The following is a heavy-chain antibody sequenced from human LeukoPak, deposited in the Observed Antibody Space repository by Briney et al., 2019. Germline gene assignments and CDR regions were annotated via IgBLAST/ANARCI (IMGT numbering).Heavy chain of an antibody. J-gene: IGHJ4*02. CDR2: ISAYNGNT. Sequence: GASVKVSCKASGYTFTSYGISWVRQAPGQGLEWMGWISAYNGNTNYAQKLQGRVTMTTDTSTSTAYMELRSLRAEDTAVYYCAAPHLVGAKTALDYWGQGTLVSVSS. CDR1: GYTFTSYG. CDR3: AAPHLVGAKTALDY. V-gene: IGHV1-18*01. D-gene: IGHD1-26*01.